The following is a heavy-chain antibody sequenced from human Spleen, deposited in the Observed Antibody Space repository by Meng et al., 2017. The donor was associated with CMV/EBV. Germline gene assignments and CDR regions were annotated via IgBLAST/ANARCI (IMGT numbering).Heavy chain of an antibody. CDR3: AKEPTYQRYSGSYLDY. CDR2: ISGGGGTT. Sequence: GESLKISCAASGFTFSSYAMTWVRQAPGKGLEWVSVISGGGGTTDFADSVKGRFTISRDNSKNTLYLQMYSLRAEDTAVYYCAKEPTYQRYSGSYLDYWGQGTLVTVSS. V-gene: IGHV3-23*01. CDR1: GFTFSSYA. D-gene: IGHD1-26*01. J-gene: IGHJ4*02.